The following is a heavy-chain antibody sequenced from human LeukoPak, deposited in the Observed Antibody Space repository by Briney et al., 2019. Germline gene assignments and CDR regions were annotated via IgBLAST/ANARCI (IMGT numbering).Heavy chain of an antibody. D-gene: IGHD4-17*01. V-gene: IGHV4-34*01. J-gene: IGHJ4*02. CDR1: GGSFSGYY. CDR3: ARGETTVNYFDY. CDR2: INHSGST. Sequence: SETLSLTCAFYGGSFSGYYWSWIRQPPGKGLEWIGEINHSGSTNYNPSLKSRVTISVDTSKNQFSLKLSSVTAADTAVYYCARGETTVNYFDYWGQGTLVTVSS.